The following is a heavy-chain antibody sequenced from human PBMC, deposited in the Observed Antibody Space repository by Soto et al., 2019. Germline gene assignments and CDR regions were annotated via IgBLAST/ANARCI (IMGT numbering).Heavy chain of an antibody. CDR1: GGSISSYY. CDR2: IYYSGST. Sequence: SETLSLTCTVSGGSISSYYWSWIRQPPGKGLEWIGYIYYSGSTNYNPSLKSRVTISVDTSKNQFSLKLSSVTAADTAAYYCARGRLLCFGDENWFDPWGQGTLVTVAS. V-gene: IGHV4-59*01. D-gene: IGHD3-10*01. CDR3: ARGRLLCFGDENWFDP. J-gene: IGHJ5*02.